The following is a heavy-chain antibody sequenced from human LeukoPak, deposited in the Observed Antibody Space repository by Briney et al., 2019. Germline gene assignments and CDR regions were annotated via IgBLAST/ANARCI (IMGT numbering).Heavy chain of an antibody. V-gene: IGHV3-30-3*01. D-gene: IGHD5-18*01. CDR3: ARDLNSYGDPFDY. Sequence: GGSLRLSCAATGFTFSSYAMHWVRQAPGKGLEWVAVISYDGSNKYYAGSVKGRFTISRDNSKNTLYLQMNSLRAEDTAVYYCARDLNSYGDPFDYWGQGTLVTVSS. CDR1: GFTFSSYA. CDR2: ISYDGSNK. J-gene: IGHJ4*02.